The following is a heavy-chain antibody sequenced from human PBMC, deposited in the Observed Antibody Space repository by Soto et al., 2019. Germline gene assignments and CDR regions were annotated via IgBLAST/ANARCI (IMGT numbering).Heavy chain of an antibody. Sequence: EVQLLESGGGLVQPGGSLRLSCAASGFTFSSYAMSWVRKAPGQGLEWVSAISGSGGSTYYADSVKGRFTISRDNSKNTRYLQMNSLRAEDTAVYYCAKAGIAARSFYYYGMDVWGQGTTGTVSS. CDR3: AKAGIAARSFYYYGMDV. V-gene: IGHV3-23*01. J-gene: IGHJ6*02. CDR1: GFTFSSYA. D-gene: IGHD6-6*01. CDR2: ISGSGGST.